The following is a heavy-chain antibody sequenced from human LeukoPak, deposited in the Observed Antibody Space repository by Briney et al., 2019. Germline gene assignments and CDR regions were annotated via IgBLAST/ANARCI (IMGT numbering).Heavy chain of an antibody. Sequence: SLRLSCAASGFTFDDYAMHWVRQAPGKGLEWVSGISWNSGSIGYADSVKGRFTISRDNAKNSLYLQMNSLRAEDTALYYCAKSYGSGSYYGDIDYWGQGTLVTVSS. CDR3: AKSYGSGSYYGDIDY. D-gene: IGHD3-10*01. CDR2: ISWNSGSI. V-gene: IGHV3-9*01. J-gene: IGHJ4*02. CDR1: GFTFDDYA.